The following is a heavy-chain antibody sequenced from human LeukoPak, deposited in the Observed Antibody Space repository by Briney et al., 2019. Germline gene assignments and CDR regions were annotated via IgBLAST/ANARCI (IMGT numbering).Heavy chain of an antibody. CDR2: ISSNSRYI. V-gene: IGHV3-21*06. CDR1: GFTFSNYN. D-gene: IGHD6-13*01. CDR3: ARVAEAAAFDS. Sequence: GGSLRLSCAASGFTFSNYNMNWVRQAPGKGLEWVSSISSNSRYIYYADSMRGRFTISRDNAKNSLYLQMNSLKPEDTAVYYCARVAEAAAFDSWGQGTLVTVSS. J-gene: IGHJ4*02.